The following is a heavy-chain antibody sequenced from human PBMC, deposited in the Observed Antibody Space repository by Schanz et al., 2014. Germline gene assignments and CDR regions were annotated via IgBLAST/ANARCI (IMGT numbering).Heavy chain of an antibody. CDR1: GYTFTDYG. J-gene: IGHJ4*02. CDR2: IIPILGAA. V-gene: IGHV1-69*08. CDR3: ARDFSAYVGNYFDY. D-gene: IGHD5-12*01. Sequence: QVQLVQSGGEMKKPGASVKVSCKASGYTFTDYGLSWVRQAPGQGLEWMGRIIPILGAAYSAQEFQGRFTITADKATSTVYMELSSLRSDDTAVYYCARDFSAYVGNYFDYWGQGTLVTVSS.